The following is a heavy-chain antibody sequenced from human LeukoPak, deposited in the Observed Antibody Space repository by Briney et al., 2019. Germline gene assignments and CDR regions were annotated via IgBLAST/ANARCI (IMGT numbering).Heavy chain of an antibody. CDR1: GDTFGNYA. Sequence: GASVKVSCKASGDTFGNYAINWVRQAPGQGLEWMGWINPNSGGTNYAQKFQGRVTMTRDTSISTAYMELSRLRSDDTAVYYCARGYSSGFVAYWGQGTLVTVSS. V-gene: IGHV1-2*02. CDR3: ARGYSSGFVAY. J-gene: IGHJ4*02. CDR2: INPNSGGT. D-gene: IGHD6-19*01.